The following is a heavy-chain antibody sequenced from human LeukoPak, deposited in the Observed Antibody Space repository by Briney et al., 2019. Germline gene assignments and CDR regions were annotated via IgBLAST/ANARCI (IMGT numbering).Heavy chain of an antibody. CDR1: GFTFTNYA. CDR3: AKDAVAGAWGSRFDY. CDR2: ISGAGDNT. Sequence: GASLRLSCAASGFTFTNYAMSWVRQAPRKGLEWVSAISGAGDNTYYADSVKGRFTISRDSSKNTLYLQMNSLRAEDTAVYYCAKDAVAGAWGSRFDYWGQGTLVTVSS. V-gene: IGHV3-23*01. J-gene: IGHJ4*02. D-gene: IGHD6-19*01.